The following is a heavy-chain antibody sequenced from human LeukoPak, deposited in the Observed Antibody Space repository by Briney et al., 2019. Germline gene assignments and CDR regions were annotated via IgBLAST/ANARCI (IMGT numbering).Heavy chain of an antibody. J-gene: IGHJ3*02. CDR3: ARERGEDCSSTSCYLDAFDI. Sequence: PGGSLRLSCAASGFTFSSYGMHWVRQAPDKGLEWVAVIWYDGSNKYYADSVKGRFTISRDNSKNTLYLQMNSLRAEDTAVYYCARERGEDCSSTSCYLDAFDIWGQGTMVTVSS. CDR1: GFTFSSYG. V-gene: IGHV3-33*01. CDR2: IWYDGSNK. D-gene: IGHD2-2*01.